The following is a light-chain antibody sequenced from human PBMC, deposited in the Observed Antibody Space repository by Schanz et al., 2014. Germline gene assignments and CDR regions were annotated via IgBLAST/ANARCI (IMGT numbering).Light chain of an antibody. CDR3: QHRSNWPPVFT. CDR2: GAS. Sequence: TQSPDTLSLSPGDRATLSCRASQSVSSDSLAWYQQLPGQAPRLLIYGASRRAPGIPDRFSGSGSGSDFTLTISRLEPEDFAIYYCQHRSNWPPVFTFGPGTTVDIK. J-gene: IGKJ3*01. CDR1: QSVSSDS. V-gene: IGKV3D-20*02.